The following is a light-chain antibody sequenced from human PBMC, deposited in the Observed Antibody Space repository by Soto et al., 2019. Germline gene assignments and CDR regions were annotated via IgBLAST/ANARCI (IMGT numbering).Light chain of an antibody. V-gene: IGKV3-15*01. CDR2: GFSS. CDR3: QQYNNWPRT. J-gene: IGKJ5*01. Sequence: EILMTQSPATLSVSPGERATLSCRASQSVSTNLAWYQQKPGQAPRLLIYGFSSTRDTGIPARFSGSGSGTEFTLPISRLQSEDFEVYYCQQYNNWPRTFGQGTRLEIK. CDR1: QSVSTN.